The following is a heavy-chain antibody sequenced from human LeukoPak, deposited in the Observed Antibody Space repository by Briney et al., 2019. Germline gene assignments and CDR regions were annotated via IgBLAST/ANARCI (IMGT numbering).Heavy chain of an antibody. CDR3: ARDTVICDILTGYYNVRYFDY. V-gene: IGHV4-4*02. CDR1: GGSFSSSNW. J-gene: IGHJ4*02. CDR2: IYHSGST. Sequence: PSETLSLTCAVSGGSFSSSNWWSWVRPPPGKGLEWIGEIYHSGSTNYKQSLKSRVTISVDKSKNQFSLKLSSVTAADTAVYYCARDTVICDILTGYYNVRYFDYWGQGTLVTVSS. D-gene: IGHD3-9*01.